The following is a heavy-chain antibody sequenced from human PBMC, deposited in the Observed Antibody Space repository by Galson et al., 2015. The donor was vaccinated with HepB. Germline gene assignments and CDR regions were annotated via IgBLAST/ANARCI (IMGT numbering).Heavy chain of an antibody. J-gene: IGHJ4*02. Sequence: CAISGDSVSSNSSLWNWIRQSPSRGLERLGRTYYRSKWNNDYAVSVKGRISITSDTSKNHFSLQLNSVTPEDTAVYFCARVLRLRKGYKSPFDYWGQGTLVTVSS. CDR2: TYYRSKWNN. V-gene: IGHV6-1*01. D-gene: IGHD5-24*01. CDR1: GDSVSSNSSL. CDR3: ARVLRLRKGYKSPFDY.